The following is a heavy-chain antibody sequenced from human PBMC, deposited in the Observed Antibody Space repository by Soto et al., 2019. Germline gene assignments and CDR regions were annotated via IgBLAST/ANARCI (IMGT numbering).Heavy chain of an antibody. V-gene: IGHV1-18*01. CDR2: ISDYNGNT. Sequence: QVQLVQSGAEVKKPGASVKVSCKASGYSFTTYGISWVRQAPGQGLEWMGWISDYNGNTNYERKFQGRVTMTTDTSTGTADMERKSLRSDDTAVYYCAREGYYSGSESYSPPRYYGMDVWGQGTTVTVS. CDR1: GYSFTTYG. D-gene: IGHD3-10*01. J-gene: IGHJ6*02. CDR3: AREGYYSGSESYSPPRYYGMDV.